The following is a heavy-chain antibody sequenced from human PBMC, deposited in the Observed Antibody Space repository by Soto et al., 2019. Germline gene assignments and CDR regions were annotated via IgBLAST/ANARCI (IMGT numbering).Heavy chain of an antibody. J-gene: IGHJ4*02. Sequence: EVQLVESGGGLVKPGGSLRLSCEGSGFTFSRFTMNWVRQAPGKGLEWVASISSTSTYIYYADFVRGRFSIARDNAKNSLYLHMDTLRDEDTALYYCASEYCTGNSCYSRIFDYWGQGTLVTVSS. CDR2: ISSTSTYI. V-gene: IGHV3-21*02. CDR1: GFTFSRFT. CDR3: ASEYCTGNSCYSRIFDY. D-gene: IGHD2-21*01.